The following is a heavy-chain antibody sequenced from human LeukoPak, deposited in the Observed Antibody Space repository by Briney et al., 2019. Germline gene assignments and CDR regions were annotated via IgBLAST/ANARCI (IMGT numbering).Heavy chain of an antibody. Sequence: GGSLRLSCAASGFTFSTYEMNWVRQAPGKGLEWVSYISSRGSAIYYADSVKGRFTISRDNSKNTLYLQMNSLRAEDTAVYYCAKQKPNTIFGVVINYYYYYMDVWGKGTTVTVSS. CDR2: ISSRGSAI. CDR1: GFTFSTYE. CDR3: AKQKPNTIFGVVINYYYYYMDV. D-gene: IGHD3-3*01. J-gene: IGHJ6*03. V-gene: IGHV3-48*03.